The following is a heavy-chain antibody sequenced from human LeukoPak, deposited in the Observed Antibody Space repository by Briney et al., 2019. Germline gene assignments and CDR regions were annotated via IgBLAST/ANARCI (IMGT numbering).Heavy chain of an antibody. V-gene: IGHV4-59*01. J-gene: IGHJ4*02. CDR3: ARARGVIGGFDY. Sequence: ASETLSLTCTVSGGSISNYYWNWIRQPPGKGLELIGNIYNSGSTNYKPSLKSRVTISVDTSKNQFSLKLSSATAADTAVYYSARARGVIGGFDYWGQGTLVTVSS. CDR1: GGSISNYY. D-gene: IGHD3-10*01. CDR2: IYNSGST.